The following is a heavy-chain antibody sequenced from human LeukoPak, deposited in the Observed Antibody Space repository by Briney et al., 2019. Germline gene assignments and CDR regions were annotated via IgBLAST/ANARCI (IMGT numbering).Heavy chain of an antibody. CDR2: IYSSGST. J-gene: IGHJ3*02. CDR1: GGSSSNYY. V-gene: IGHV4-4*07. CDR3: ARDYFYDSSGSLNDAFDI. Sequence: TSETLSLTXTVSGGSSSNYYWSWIWQPAGKGLKWIGRIYSSGSTNYNPSLKSRVTMSVDTSKNQFSLRLSSVTAADAAVYYCARDYFYDSSGSLNDAFDIWGQGTMVTVSS. D-gene: IGHD3-22*01.